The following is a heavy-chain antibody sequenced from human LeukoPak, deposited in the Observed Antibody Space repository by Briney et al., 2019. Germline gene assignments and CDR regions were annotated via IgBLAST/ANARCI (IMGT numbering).Heavy chain of an antibody. CDR1: GGSISSGDYY. J-gene: IGHJ4*02. CDR2: IYYSGST. V-gene: IGHV4-30-4*01. D-gene: IGHD3-22*01. CDR3: AREGSIDDSSGYYYGFDY. Sequence: PSQTLSLTCTVSGGSISSGDYYWSWIRQPPGKGLEWIGYIYYSGSTYYNPSLKSRVTISVDTSKNQFSLKLSSVTAADTAVYYCAREGSIDDSSGYYYGFDYWSQGTLVTVSS.